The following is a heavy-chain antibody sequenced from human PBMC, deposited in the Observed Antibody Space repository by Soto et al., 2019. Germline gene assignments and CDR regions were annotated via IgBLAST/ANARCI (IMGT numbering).Heavy chain of an antibody. CDR3: ARDHFQGYGPHPFDL. CDR2: ISYDGSKT. CDR1: GLRLSSYG. D-gene: IGHD5-12*01. V-gene: IGHV3-30*03. J-gene: IGHJ3*01. Sequence: PGGCVRLAGAAGGLRLSSYGLHFVRHAPRKGLEWVAVISYDGSKTYYADSVKGRFTISRDNAKNSLYLQMNSLRAEDTAVYDCARDHFQGYGPHPFDLSG.